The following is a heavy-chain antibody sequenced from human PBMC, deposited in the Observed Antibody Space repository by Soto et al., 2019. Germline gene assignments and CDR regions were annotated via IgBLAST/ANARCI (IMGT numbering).Heavy chain of an antibody. V-gene: IGHV1-2*02. CDR2: INPNSGGT. CDR1: GYTFTDYY. CDR3: AREGSYDRSTYPFDF. J-gene: IGHJ4*02. Sequence: GASVNVSCKASGYTFTDYYMHWVRQAPGQGLEWMGWINPNSGGTNYAQKFQGRVTMTRDTSISTAYMELSRLTSDDTAVYYCAREGSYDRSTYPFDFWGQGTLVTVSS. D-gene: IGHD3-22*01.